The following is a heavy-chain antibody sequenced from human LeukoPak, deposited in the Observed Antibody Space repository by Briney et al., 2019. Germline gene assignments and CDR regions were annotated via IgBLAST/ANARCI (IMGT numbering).Heavy chain of an antibody. CDR3: ARDQTGYFDY. D-gene: IGHD7-27*01. J-gene: IGHJ4*02. CDR2: ISSSSSYI. Sequence: GGSLRLSCAASGFTFSSYSVNWVRQAPGKGLEWVSSISSSSSYIYYADSVKGRFTISRDNAKNSLYLQMNSLRAEDTAVYYCARDQTGYFDYWGQGTLVTVSS. CDR1: GFTFSSYS. V-gene: IGHV3-21*01.